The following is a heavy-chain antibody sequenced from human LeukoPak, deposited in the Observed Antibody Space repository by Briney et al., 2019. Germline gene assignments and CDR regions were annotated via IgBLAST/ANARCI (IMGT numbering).Heavy chain of an antibody. CDR2: IYYRGST. CDR1: GGSISSGDYY. CDR3: ARGGSLPSYYYYYMDV. V-gene: IGHV4-30-4*08. D-gene: IGHD6-19*01. J-gene: IGHJ6*03. Sequence: SETLSLTCTVSGGSISSGDYYWSWLRPPPGKGLEWIGYIYYRGSTYYNPSLKSRVTMSVDMSKNQFSLKLSSVTAADTAVYYCARGGSLPSYYYYYMDVWGKGTTVTVSS.